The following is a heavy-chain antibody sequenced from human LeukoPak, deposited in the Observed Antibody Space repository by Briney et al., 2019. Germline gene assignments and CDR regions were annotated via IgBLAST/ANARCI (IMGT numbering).Heavy chain of an antibody. D-gene: IGHD2-15*01. CDR1: GGSISSYY. Sequence: PSETLSLTCTVSGGSISSYYWSWIRQPAGKGLEWIGRIYTSGSTNYNPSLKSRVTMSVDTPKNQFSLKLSSVTAADTAVYYCARDLGYCSGGSCYNWFDPWGQGTLVTVSS. V-gene: IGHV4-4*07. CDR3: ARDLGYCSGGSCYNWFDP. J-gene: IGHJ5*02. CDR2: IYTSGST.